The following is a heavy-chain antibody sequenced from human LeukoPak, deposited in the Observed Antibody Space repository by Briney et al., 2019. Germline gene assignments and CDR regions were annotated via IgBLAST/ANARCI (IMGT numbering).Heavy chain of an antibody. CDR1: GFTFSNFA. J-gene: IGHJ4*02. Sequence: GGSLRLSCAASGFTFSNFAMNWVRQAPGKGLEWVSTISGSGGSTYYADSVKSRFTISRDNSKNTLCLQMNSLRAEDTAVYYCAKMVHTEQWLVPFDYWGQGTLVTVSS. CDR3: AKMVHTEQWLVPFDY. D-gene: IGHD6-19*01. CDR2: ISGSGGST. V-gene: IGHV3-23*01.